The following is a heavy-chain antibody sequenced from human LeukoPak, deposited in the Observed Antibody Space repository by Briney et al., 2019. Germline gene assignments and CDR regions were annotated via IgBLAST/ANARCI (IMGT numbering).Heavy chain of an antibody. J-gene: IGHJ6*02. CDR1: GFTFSSYA. Sequence: PGGSLRLSCAASGFTFSSYAMSWVRQAPGKGLEWVSAISGGGDSTFYADSVKGRFTISRDNSKNTLYLQMSSLRAEDTAIYYCAKEEYSTRYYYYGMDVWGQGTMVTVSS. CDR3: AKEEYSTRYYYYGMDV. V-gene: IGHV3-23*01. D-gene: IGHD2-2*01. CDR2: ISGGGDST.